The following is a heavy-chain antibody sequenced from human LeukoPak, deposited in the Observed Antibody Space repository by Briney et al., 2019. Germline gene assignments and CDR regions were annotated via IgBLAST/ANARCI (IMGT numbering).Heavy chain of an antibody. CDR2: FDPEDGET. CDR3: AILLAGDRPFDY. D-gene: IGHD7-27*01. CDR1: GYTLTELS. Sequence: ASVKVSCKVSGYTLTELSMHWVRRAPGKGLEWVGGFDPEDGETIYAQKLQGRVTMNEDTSTDTAYMELSSLSSEDTAVYYCAILLAGDRPFDYWGQGTLVTVSS. J-gene: IGHJ4*02. V-gene: IGHV1-24*01.